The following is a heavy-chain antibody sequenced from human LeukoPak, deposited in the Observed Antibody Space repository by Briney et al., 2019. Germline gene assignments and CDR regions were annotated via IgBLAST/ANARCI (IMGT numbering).Heavy chain of an antibody. Sequence: GGSLRLSCAASGFTFSSYAMSWVRQAPGKGXEWVSAISGSGGSTYYADSVKGRFTISRDNSKNTLYLQMNSLRAEGTAIYYCAKDYSSGWYYFFDWWGQGTPVTVSS. CDR3: AKDYSSGWYYFFDW. V-gene: IGHV3-23*01. CDR2: ISGSGGST. D-gene: IGHD6-19*01. CDR1: GFTFSSYA. J-gene: IGHJ4*02.